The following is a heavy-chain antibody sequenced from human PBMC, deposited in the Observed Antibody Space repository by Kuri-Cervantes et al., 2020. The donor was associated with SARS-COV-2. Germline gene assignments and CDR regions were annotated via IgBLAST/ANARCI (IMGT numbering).Heavy chain of an antibody. CDR3: VHLGDYVDPLFDY. Sequence: SGPTLVKPTQTLTPTCIFSGFSQNGGGVGVGWVRQPPGKALEWLASIFWHEDKAYRPSLTSRLTITKDTSKNQVVLTLTNVDPVDTATYYCVHLGDYVDPLFDYWGQGTLVTVSS. CDR2: IFWHEDK. D-gene: IGHD4-17*01. V-gene: IGHV2-5*01. J-gene: IGHJ4*02. CDR1: GFSQNGGGVG.